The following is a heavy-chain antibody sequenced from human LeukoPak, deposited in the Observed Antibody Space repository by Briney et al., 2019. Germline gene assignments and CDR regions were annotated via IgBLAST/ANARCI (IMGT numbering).Heavy chain of an antibody. CDR1: GFTVSSNY. V-gene: IGHV3-53*01. CDR3: AKDRWFGATDAFDI. CDR2: IYSGGST. Sequence: GGSLRLSCAASGFTVSSNYMSWVRQAPGKGLEWVSVIYSGGSTYYADSVKGRFTISRDNSKNTLYLQMNSLRAEDTAVYCCAKDRWFGATDAFDIWGQGTMVTVSS. D-gene: IGHD3-10*01. J-gene: IGHJ3*02.